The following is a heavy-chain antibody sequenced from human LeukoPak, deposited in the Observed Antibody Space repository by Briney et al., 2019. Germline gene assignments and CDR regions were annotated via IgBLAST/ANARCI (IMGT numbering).Heavy chain of an antibody. D-gene: IGHD1-26*01. CDR3: ARDLSPLGGSYLKGY. Sequence: GGSLRLSCAASGFTFSSYGMHWVRQAPGKGLEWVAFIRYDGSNKYYADSVKGRFTISRDNSKNTLYLQMNSLRAEDTAVYYCARDLSPLGGSYLKGYWGQGTLVTVSS. J-gene: IGHJ4*02. V-gene: IGHV3-30*02. CDR2: IRYDGSNK. CDR1: GFTFSSYG.